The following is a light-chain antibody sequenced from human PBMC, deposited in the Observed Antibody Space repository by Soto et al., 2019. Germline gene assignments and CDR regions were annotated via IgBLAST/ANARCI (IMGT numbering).Light chain of an antibody. CDR2: DAS. CDR3: QQRTNWPPTWT. J-gene: IGKJ1*01. V-gene: IGKV3-11*01. CDR1: QSVSSS. Sequence: TQSPATLSLSPGERATLSCRASQSVSSSLAWYQQKPGQAPRLLIYDASTRATGIPARFSGSGSGTDFTLTISGLEXEDFAVYYCQQRTNWPPTWTFGQGTKVDIK.